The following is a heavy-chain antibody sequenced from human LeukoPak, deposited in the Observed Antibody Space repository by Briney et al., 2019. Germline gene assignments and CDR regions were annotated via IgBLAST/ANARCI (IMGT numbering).Heavy chain of an antibody. CDR2: ISGSGGST. V-gene: IGHV3-23*01. CDR1: GFTFSSYA. D-gene: IGHD3-22*01. J-gene: IGHJ3*02. Sequence: PGGSLRLSCAASGFTFSSYAMSWVRQAPGKGLEWVSAISGSGGSTYYADSVKGRFTISRDNSKNTLYLQMNSLRAEDTAVYYRAKSFSTYYYDSSGYLGDAFDIWGQGTMVTVSS. CDR3: AKSFSTYYYDSSGYLGDAFDI.